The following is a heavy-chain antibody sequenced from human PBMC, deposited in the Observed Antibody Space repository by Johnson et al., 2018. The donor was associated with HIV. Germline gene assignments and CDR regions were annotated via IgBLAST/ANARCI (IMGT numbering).Heavy chain of an antibody. CDR3: AREKRWGIYRHAFDI. CDR1: GFTFSSYW. D-gene: IGHD3-16*02. V-gene: IGHV3-74*01. J-gene: IGHJ3*02. Sequence: EQLVESGGGLVQPGGSLRLSCAASGFTFSSYWMHWVRQAPGKGLVWVSRINSDGSSTSYADSVKGRFTISRDNAKNTLYLQMNSLRAEDTAVYYCAREKRWGIYRHAFDIWGQGTMVTVSS. CDR2: INSDGSST.